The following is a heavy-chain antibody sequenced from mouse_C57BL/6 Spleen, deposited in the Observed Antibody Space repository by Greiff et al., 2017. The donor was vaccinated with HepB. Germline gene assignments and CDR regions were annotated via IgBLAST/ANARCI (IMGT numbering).Heavy chain of an antibody. Sequence: VQLQQSGAELVKPGASVKMSCKASGYTFTSYWITWVKQRPGQGLEWIGDIYPGSGSTNYNEKFKSKATLTVDTSSSTAYMQLRSLTSEDSAVYYCAFYYDYDDWYFDVWGTGTTVTVSS. V-gene: IGHV1-55*01. J-gene: IGHJ1*03. CDR3: AFYYDYDDWYFDV. CDR2: IYPGSGST. CDR1: GYTFTSYW. D-gene: IGHD2-4*01.